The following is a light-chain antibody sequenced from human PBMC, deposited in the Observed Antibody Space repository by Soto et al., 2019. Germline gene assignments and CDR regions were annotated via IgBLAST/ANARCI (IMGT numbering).Light chain of an antibody. Sequence: EIVLTQSPGTLSLSPGESATLSCRASQSVSSTYLAWYQQKPGQAPRLLIYGAFNRATGIPDRFSGSGSGTDFTLNISRLDPEDFALYYCQQYGRSLYTFGQGTKLEIK. CDR3: QQYGRSLYT. J-gene: IGKJ2*01. CDR2: GAF. V-gene: IGKV3-20*01. CDR1: QSVSSTY.